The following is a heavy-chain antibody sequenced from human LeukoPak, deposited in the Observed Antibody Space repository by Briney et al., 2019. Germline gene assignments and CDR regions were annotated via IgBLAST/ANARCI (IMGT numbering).Heavy chain of an antibody. Sequence: GESLKISCKGSGYSFTSYWIGWVRQLPGKGLEWMGIIYPGDSDTRYSPSFQGQVTISADKSISTAYLQWSSLKASDTAMYYCARGLAAADSTFDYWGQGTLVTVSS. D-gene: IGHD6-13*01. CDR3: ARGLAAADSTFDY. CDR1: GYSFTSYW. J-gene: IGHJ4*02. V-gene: IGHV5-51*01. CDR2: IYPGDSDT.